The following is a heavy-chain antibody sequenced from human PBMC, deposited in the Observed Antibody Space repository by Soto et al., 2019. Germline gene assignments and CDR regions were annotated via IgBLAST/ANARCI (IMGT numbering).Heavy chain of an antibody. D-gene: IGHD1-7*01. J-gene: IGHJ5*02. CDR3: VRDSARTLVVHAVEGDNWSDP. CDR1: GFTFSDYY. CDR2: ISGDGRST. Sequence: GGSLRLSCAASGFTFSDYYMAWIRQAPGRGLEWISFISGDGRSTRYADSVKGRFTISRDNAKNSLSLQMNSLRADDTAIYYCVRDSARTLVVHAVEGDNWSDPWGQGTMVRVSS. V-gene: IGHV3-11*06.